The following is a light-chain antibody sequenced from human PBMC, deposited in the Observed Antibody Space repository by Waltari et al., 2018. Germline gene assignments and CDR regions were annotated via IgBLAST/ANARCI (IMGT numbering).Light chain of an antibody. V-gene: IGLV3-19*01. CDR3: HSRDASGVAGS. CDR2: DKN. CDR1: SLRSYY. Sequence: SSELTQDPAVSVAMGQTVRITCQGDSLRSYYASWYQQRPGQAPILVIYDKNNRPSGVPDRFSRSSSHNTGSLTITGAQAEDEASYYCHSRDASGVAGSFGGGTKLTVL. J-gene: IGLJ2*01.